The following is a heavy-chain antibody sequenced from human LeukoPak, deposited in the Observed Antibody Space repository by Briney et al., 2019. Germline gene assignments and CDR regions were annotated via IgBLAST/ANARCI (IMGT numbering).Heavy chain of an antibody. J-gene: IGHJ6*03. Sequence: PGGSLRLSCAASGFTFSSYSMNWVRQPPGKGLEWIGSIYYSGYTYYNPSLESRVTISIDTSKNQFSLKLSSVTAADTAVYYCARARRYYDSSGYYYYYYYMDVWGKGTTVTVSS. CDR1: GFTFSSYSMN. CDR2: IYYSGYT. CDR3: ARARRYYDSSGYYYYYYYMDV. V-gene: IGHV4-39*01. D-gene: IGHD3-22*01.